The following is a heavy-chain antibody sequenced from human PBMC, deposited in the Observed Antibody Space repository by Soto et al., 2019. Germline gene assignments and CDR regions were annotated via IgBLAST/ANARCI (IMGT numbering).Heavy chain of an antibody. V-gene: IGHV4-34*01. CDR1: GGSFSGYY. CDR2: INHSGST. J-gene: IGHJ5*02. Sequence: QVQLQQWGAGLLKPSETLSLTCAVYGGSFSGYYWSWIRQPPGKGLEWIGEINHSGSTNYNPSLKSRVTISVDTSKNQFSLKLSSVTAADTAVYYCVRGGTYYYGSGSYGARGWFDPWGQGTLVTVSS. D-gene: IGHD3-10*01. CDR3: VRGGTYYYGSGSYGARGWFDP.